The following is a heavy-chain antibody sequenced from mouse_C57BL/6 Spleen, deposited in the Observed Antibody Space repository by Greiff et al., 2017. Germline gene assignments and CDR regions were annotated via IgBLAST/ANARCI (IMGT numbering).Heavy chain of an antibody. J-gene: IGHJ2*01. CDR2: IYPRSGNT. V-gene: IGHV1-81*01. Sequence: QVQLQQSGAELARPGASVKLSCKASGYTFTSYGIRWVKQRTGQGLEWIGEIYPRSGNTYYNEKFKGKATLTADKSSSTAYMELRSLTSEDSAVYFGARGGTTVVARGFDYWGQGTTRTVSS. CDR3: ARGGTTVVARGFDY. CDR1: GYTFTSYG. D-gene: IGHD1-1*01.